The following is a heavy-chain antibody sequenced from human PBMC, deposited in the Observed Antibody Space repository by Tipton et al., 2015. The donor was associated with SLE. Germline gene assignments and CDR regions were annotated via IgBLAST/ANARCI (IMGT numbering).Heavy chain of an antibody. CDR2: IWYDGSNK. J-gene: IGHJ4*02. Sequence: SLRLSCAASGFTFSSYGMHWVRQAPGKGLEWVAVIWYDGSNKYYADSVKGRFTISRDNSKNTLYLQMNNLRAEDTAVYYCAKEAYYGSGSYCPLDYWGQGTLVTVSS. D-gene: IGHD3-10*01. CDR3: AKEAYYGSGSYCPLDY. CDR1: GFTFSSYG. V-gene: IGHV3-30*18.